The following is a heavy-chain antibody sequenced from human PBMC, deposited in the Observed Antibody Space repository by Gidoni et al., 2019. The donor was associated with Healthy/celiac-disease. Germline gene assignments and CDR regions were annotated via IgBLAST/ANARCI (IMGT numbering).Heavy chain of an antibody. D-gene: IGHD2-15*01. CDR1: GGSFSGYY. J-gene: IGHJ4*02. Sequence: QVQLQQWGAGLLKPSETLSLTCAVYGGSFSGYYWGWIRQPPGKGLEWIGEINHSGSTNYNPSLKSRVTISVDTSKNQFSLKLSSVTAADTAVYYCARGVYCSGGSCYTDLDYWGQGTLVTVSS. CDR2: INHSGST. V-gene: IGHV4-34*01. CDR3: ARGVYCSGGSCYTDLDY.